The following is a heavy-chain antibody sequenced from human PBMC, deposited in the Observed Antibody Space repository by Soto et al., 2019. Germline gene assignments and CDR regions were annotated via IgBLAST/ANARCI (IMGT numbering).Heavy chain of an antibody. V-gene: IGHV1-46*01. CDR1: GYTFTSYN. Sequence: ASVKVSCKAFGYTFTSYNMHWVRQAPGQGLEWMGIINPSGGSTNYAQKFQGRVTMTRDTSTSTVYMELSSLRYEDTAVYYCARVMMLTAMDYWGQGTMVTV. CDR2: INPSGGST. J-gene: IGHJ4*02. D-gene: IGHD5-18*01. CDR3: ARVMMLTAMDY.